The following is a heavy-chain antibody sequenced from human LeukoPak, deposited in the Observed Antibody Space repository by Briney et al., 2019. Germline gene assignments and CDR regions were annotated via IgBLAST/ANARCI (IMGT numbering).Heavy chain of an antibody. CDR2: INHSGNT. V-gene: IGHV4-34*01. CDR3: ATNAGGYREAPFDY. Sequence: KPSETLSLTCAVYGGSFSGYYWTWIRQPPGKGLEWIGEINHSGNTNYNPSLKSRVTISVDTSKNQFSLKLSSVTAADTAVYHCATNAGGYREAPFDYWGQGTLVTVSS. D-gene: IGHD5-12*01. J-gene: IGHJ4*02. CDR1: GGSFSGYY.